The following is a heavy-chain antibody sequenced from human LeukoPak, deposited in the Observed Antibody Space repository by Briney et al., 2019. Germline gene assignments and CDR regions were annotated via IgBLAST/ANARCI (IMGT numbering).Heavy chain of an antibody. V-gene: IGHV1-69*13. Sequence: GASVKVSCKASGYTFTSYYMHWVRQAPGQGLEWMGGIIPFFGTATYAQKFQDRVTITADDSTSTAYMELRSLRSEDTAVYYCARDVRHRYCSSATCYRGWFDPWGRGTLVTVSS. CDR3: ARDVRHRYCSSATCYRGWFDP. J-gene: IGHJ5*02. CDR1: GYTFTSYY. CDR2: IIPFFGTA. D-gene: IGHD2-2*01.